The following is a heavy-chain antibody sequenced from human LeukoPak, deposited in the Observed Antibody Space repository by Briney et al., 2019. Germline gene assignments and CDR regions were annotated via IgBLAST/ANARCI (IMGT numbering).Heavy chain of an antibody. V-gene: IGHV1-69*05. CDR2: IIPIFGTA. J-gene: IGHJ5*02. D-gene: IGHD2-2*01. CDR1: GFAFISSA. CDR3: ARGPAAPIYNWFDP. Sequence: SVKVSCKPSGFAFISSAVQWVRQAPGQGLEWMGGIIPIFGTANYAQKFQGRVTITTDESTSTAYMELSSLRSEDTAVYYCARGPAAPIYNWFDPWGQGTLVTVSS.